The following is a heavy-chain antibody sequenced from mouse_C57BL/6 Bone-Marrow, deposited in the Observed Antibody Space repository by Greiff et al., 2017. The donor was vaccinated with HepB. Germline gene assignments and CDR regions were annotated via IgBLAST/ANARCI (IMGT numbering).Heavy chain of an antibody. Sequence: EVQLQESGGGLVQPGGSLSLSCAASGFTFTDYYMSWVRQPPGKALEWLGFIRNKANGYTTEYSASVKGRFTISRDNSQSILYLQMNALRAEDSATCYCARWDGGSHYYAMDYWGQGTSVTVSS. CDR2: IRNKANGYTT. CDR1: GFTFTDYY. V-gene: IGHV7-3*01. D-gene: IGHD2-3*01. J-gene: IGHJ4*01. CDR3: ARWDGGSHYYAMDY.